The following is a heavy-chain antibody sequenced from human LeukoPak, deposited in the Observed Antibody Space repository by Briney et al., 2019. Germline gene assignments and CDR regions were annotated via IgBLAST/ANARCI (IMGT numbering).Heavy chain of an antibody. CDR1: GDSISSYY. J-gene: IGHJ5*02. CDR3: ARRMWEGRGPLGSGDDWFDP. D-gene: IGHD1-26*01. CDR2: IYASGRT. V-gene: IGHV4-4*07. Sequence: AETLSLTCTVSGDSISSYYWNWIRQPPGKGLEWIGRIYASGRTNYNPSLQSRVTMSVDTSKNHFSQKLTSVTAADTAVYYCARRMWEGRGPLGSGDDWFDPWGQGRLVTVSS.